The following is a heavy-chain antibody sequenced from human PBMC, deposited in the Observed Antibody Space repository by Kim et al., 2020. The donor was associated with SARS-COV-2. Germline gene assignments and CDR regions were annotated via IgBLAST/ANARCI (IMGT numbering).Heavy chain of an antibody. D-gene: IGHD3-10*01. V-gene: IGHV4-59*01. CDR3: ARAGYYGSGSYPPHFDY. Sequence: HKSRVTISVDTAKNQFSLKLSSVTAADTAVYYCARAGYYGSGSYPPHFDYWGQGTLVTVSS. J-gene: IGHJ4*02.